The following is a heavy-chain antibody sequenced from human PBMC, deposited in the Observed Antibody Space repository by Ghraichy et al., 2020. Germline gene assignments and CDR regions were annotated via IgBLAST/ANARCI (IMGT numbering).Heavy chain of an antibody. J-gene: IGHJ6*02. CDR1: GGSISSSSYY. CDR3: ARGNIEGLYGMDV. V-gene: IGHV4-39*01. CDR2: IYYSGST. D-gene: IGHD2/OR15-2a*01. Sequence: ESLNISCTVSGGSISSSSYYWGWIRQPPGKGLEWIGSIYYSGSTYYNPSLKSRVTISVDTSKNQFSLKLSSVTAADTAVYYCARGNIEGLYGMDVWGQGTTVTVSS.